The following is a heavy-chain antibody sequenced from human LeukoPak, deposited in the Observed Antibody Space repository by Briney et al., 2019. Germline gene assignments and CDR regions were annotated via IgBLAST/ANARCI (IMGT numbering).Heavy chain of an antibody. J-gene: IGHJ3*02. D-gene: IGHD2-21*02. CDR3: ASGVVVTASDALDI. V-gene: IGHV3-11*01. CDR1: GFTFSDYY. CDR2: ISSSGSTI. Sequence: GGSLRLSCAASGFTFSDYYMSWIRQAPGKGLEWVSYISSSGSTIYYADSVKGRFTISRDNAKNSLYLQMNSLRAEDTAVYYCASGVVVTASDALDIWGQGTMVTVSS.